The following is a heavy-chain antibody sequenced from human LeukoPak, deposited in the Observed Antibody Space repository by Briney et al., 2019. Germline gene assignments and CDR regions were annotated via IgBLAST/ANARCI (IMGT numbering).Heavy chain of an antibody. V-gene: IGHV1-69*13. D-gene: IGHD4-17*01. CDR2: IIPIFGTA. CDR3: ARAIHDYGVYFDY. Sequence: EASVKVSCKASGCTFSSYAISWVRQAPGQGLEWMGGIIPIFGTANYAQKFQGRVTITADESTSTAYMELSSLRSEDTAVYYCARAIHDYGVYFDYWGQGTLVTVSS. CDR1: GCTFSSYA. J-gene: IGHJ4*02.